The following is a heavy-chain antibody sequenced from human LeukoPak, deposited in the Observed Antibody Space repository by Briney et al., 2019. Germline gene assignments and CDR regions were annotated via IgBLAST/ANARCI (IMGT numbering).Heavy chain of an antibody. CDR3: ARDRSPAPGRSYGRGHFDY. D-gene: IGHD5-18*01. Sequence: ASVKVSCKASGYTFTGYYMHWVRQAPGQGLEWMGWINPNSGDTNYAQKFQGRVTMTRDTSINTAYMELSRPRSDDTAVYYCARDRSPAPGRSYGRGHFDYWGQGTLVTVSS. J-gene: IGHJ4*02. V-gene: IGHV1-2*02. CDR2: INPNSGDT. CDR1: GYTFTGYY.